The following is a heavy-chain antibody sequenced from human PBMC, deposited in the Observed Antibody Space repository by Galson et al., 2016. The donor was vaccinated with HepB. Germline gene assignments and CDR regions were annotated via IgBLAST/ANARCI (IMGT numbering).Heavy chain of an antibody. CDR2: MSHDGSHI. J-gene: IGHJ5*02. CDR1: GFTFSNYG. V-gene: IGHV3-30*18. D-gene: IGHD6-19*01. Sequence: SLRLSCAASGFTFSNYGMHWIRQAPGKGLEWVAVMSHDGSHIFYVDSVKGRFSISRDNSKNTLYLQMNSLRGEDTAVYYCAKDHGNRWLNNWFDPWGQGTLVTVSS. CDR3: AKDHGNRWLNNWFDP.